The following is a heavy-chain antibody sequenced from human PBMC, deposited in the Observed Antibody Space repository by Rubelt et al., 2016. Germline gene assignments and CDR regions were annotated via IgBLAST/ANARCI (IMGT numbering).Heavy chain of an antibody. D-gene: IGHD1-1*01. CDR3: ARSLDDELPTFKAFDV. CDR1: GGSFTDYY. J-gene: IGHJ3*01. Sequence: QVQLQQWGAGLLKPSETLSLTCAVYGGSFTDYYWSWIRQAPGKGLEWIGEINHGGSINHNWSLKSRVAISVATAKQTVSLKVTSVTAADTAIYYCARSLDDELPTFKAFDVWGPGTKVTVSS. V-gene: IGHV4-34*02. CDR2: INHGGSI.